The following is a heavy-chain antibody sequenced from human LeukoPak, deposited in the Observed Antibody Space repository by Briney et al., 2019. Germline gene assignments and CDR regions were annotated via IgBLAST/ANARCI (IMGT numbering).Heavy chain of an antibody. J-gene: IGHJ5*02. CDR3: ARAPSSGSYYEGHRWFDP. V-gene: IGHV1-69*04. Sequence: SVKVSCKASGGTFSSYAISWVRQAPGQGLEWMGRIIPILGIANYAQKFQGRVTITADKSTSTAYMELSSLRSEDTAVYYCARAPSSGSYYEGHRWFDPWGQGTLVTVSS. D-gene: IGHD1-26*01. CDR2: IIPILGIA. CDR1: GGTFSSYA.